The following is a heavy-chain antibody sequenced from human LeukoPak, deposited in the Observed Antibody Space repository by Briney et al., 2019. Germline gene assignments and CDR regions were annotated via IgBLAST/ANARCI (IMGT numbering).Heavy chain of an antibody. CDR3: AKDTGLYGFDT. V-gene: IGHV3-9*01. D-gene: IGHD5/OR15-5a*01. CDR2: ISWNSGSI. CDR1: GFTFDDYA. J-gene: IGHJ5*01. Sequence: GGSLRLSCAASGFTFDDYAMHWVRQAPGKGLEWVSGISWNSGSIGYADSVKGRFTISRDNAKNSLYLQMNSLRAEDTALYYCAKDTGLYGFDTWGHGTLVTVSS.